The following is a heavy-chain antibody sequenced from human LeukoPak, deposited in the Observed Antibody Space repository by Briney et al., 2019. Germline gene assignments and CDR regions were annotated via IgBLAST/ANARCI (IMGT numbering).Heavy chain of an antibody. CDR2: IIPILGIA. J-gene: IGHJ4*02. CDR3: ARSTYYYDSSGYYY. V-gene: IGHV1-69*04. D-gene: IGHD3-22*01. CDR1: GGTFSSYA. Sequence: GASVKVSCKASGGTFSSYAISWVRQAPGQGLEWMGRIIPILGIANYAQKFQGRVTITADKSTSTAYMKLSSLRSEDTAVYYCARSTYYYDSSGYYYWGQGTLVTVSS.